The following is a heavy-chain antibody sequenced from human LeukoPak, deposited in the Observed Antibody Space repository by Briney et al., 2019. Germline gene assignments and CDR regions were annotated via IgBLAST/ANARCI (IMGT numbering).Heavy chain of an antibody. J-gene: IGHJ4*02. Sequence: SETLSLTCTVSGGSISSSSYHWGWIRQPPGKGLEWIGSIYYSGSTYYNPSLKSRVTISVDTSKNQFSLKLSSVTAADTAVYYCARLGDSGSYTNRRPKYDYWGQGTLVTVSS. D-gene: IGHD1-26*01. CDR1: GGSISSSSYH. V-gene: IGHV4-39*01. CDR3: ARLGDSGSYTNRRPKYDY. CDR2: IYYSGST.